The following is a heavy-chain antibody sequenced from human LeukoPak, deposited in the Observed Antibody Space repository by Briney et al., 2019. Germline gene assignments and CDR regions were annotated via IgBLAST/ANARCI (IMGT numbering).Heavy chain of an antibody. Sequence: PGGSLRLSCAASGFTFITYGMSWVRQAPGKGLEWVSAISCTVITTYYADSVKGRFTISRDTSKNTLYLQMNSLRAENTAVYYGAIGGSYPSVLDYWGQGTMVTVSS. CDR1: GFTFITYG. V-gene: IGHV3-23*01. CDR3: AIGGSYPSVLDY. J-gene: IGHJ4*02. CDR2: ISCTVITT. D-gene: IGHD1-26*01.